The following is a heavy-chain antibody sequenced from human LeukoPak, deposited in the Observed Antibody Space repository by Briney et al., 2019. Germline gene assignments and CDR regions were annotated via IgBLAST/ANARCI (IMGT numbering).Heavy chain of an antibody. D-gene: IGHD2-2*03. CDR1: GFTFSSYD. V-gene: IGHV3-13*01. CDR2: IGTAGDT. CDR3: ARGGYFHGMDV. J-gene: IGHJ6*02. Sequence: GGSLRLSCAASGFTFSSYDMHWVRHATGKGLEWVSAIGTAGDTYYPGSVKGRFTISRENAKNSLYLQMNSLRAGDTAVYYCARGGYFHGMDVWGQGTTVTVSS.